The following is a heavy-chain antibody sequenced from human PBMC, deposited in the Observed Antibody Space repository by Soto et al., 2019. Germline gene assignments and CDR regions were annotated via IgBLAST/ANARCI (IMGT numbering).Heavy chain of an antibody. CDR1: GYTFSNYG. CDR2: ISLYSDGT. D-gene: IGHD2-2*01. Sequence: QVPLVQSGGEVKRPGASVKVSCKTSGYTFSNYGITWVRQAPGQPLEWLGWISLYSDGTNYAQKFQGRVSMTTDTSTTTAYMALRSLRSDDTAVYYCARVVPGAEAWFGPWGQGTLVTVSS. V-gene: IGHV1-18*01. CDR3: ARVVPGAEAWFGP. J-gene: IGHJ5*02.